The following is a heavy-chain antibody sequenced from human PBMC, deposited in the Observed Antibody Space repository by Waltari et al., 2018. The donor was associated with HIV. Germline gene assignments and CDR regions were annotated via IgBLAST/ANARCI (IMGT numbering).Heavy chain of an antibody. J-gene: IGHJ4*02. V-gene: IGHV4-39*01. CDR2: IYYSGST. CDR1: GGSISSSSYY. CDR3: ASAKRANYYDPPYPFDY. Sequence: QLQLQESGPGLVKPSETLSLTCTVSGGSISSSSYYWGWIRQPPGKGLEWIGSIYYSGSTYYNQSLESRVTISVDTSKTQFSLKLSSVTAADTAVYYCASAKRANYYDPPYPFDYWGQGTLVTVSS. D-gene: IGHD3-22*01.